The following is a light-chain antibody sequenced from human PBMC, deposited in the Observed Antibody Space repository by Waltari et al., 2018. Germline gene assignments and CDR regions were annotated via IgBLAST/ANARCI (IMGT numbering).Light chain of an antibody. J-gene: IGLJ2*01. CDR2: DES. V-gene: IGLV3-21*02. CDR1: NIGSRG. CDR3: QVWDGTNDHPYVV. Sequence: SYVLTQPPSVSVAPGQTAKITCGGSNIGSRGVYWYQQKPGQAPVLVIIDESDRPSGIPDRFSGSNSGSTATLTISRVEAGDEADYYCQVWDGTNDHPYVVFGGGTKLTVL.